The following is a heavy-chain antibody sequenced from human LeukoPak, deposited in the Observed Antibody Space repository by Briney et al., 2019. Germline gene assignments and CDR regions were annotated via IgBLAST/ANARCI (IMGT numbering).Heavy chain of an antibody. CDR3: ARSYSSGWCYY. CDR1: GYSTSSDYY. D-gene: IGHD6-19*01. CDR2: IYHSGRT. Sequence: PSETLSLTCAVSGYSTSSDYYWGWIRQPPGKGLEWIGSIYHSGRTYYNPSLKSRVTISVDTSKNQFSLKLSSVTAADTAVYYCARSYSSGWCYYWGQGTLVTVSS. J-gene: IGHJ4*02. V-gene: IGHV4-38-2*01.